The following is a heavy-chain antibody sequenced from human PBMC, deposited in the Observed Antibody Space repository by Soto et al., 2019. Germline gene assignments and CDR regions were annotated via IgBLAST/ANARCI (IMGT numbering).Heavy chain of an antibody. CDR2: ISSSSSYI. J-gene: IGHJ4*02. V-gene: IGHV3-21*01. Sequence: EVQLVESGGGLVKPGGSLRLSCAASGSTFSSYSMNWVRQAPGKGLEWVSSISSSSSYIYYADSVKGRFTISRDNAKNSLYLQMSSLRAEDTAVYYCATQHAFPAENWGQGTLVTVSS. D-gene: IGHD2-2*01. CDR3: ATQHAFPAEN. CDR1: GSTFSSYS.